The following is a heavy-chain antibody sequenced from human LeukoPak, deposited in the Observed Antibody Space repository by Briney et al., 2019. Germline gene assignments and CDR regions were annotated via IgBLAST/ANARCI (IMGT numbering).Heavy chain of an antibody. D-gene: IGHD1-26*01. CDR1: GFTFSSYG. J-gene: IGHJ4*02. CDR2: ISYDGSNK. V-gene: IGHV3-30*18. Sequence: GRPLRLSCAASGFTFSSYGMHWVGQAPGKGLDWVAVISYDGSNKYYADSVKGRFTISRDNSKNTLYLQMNSLRAEDTAVYYCAKDSPSGSYSNGVDYWGQGTLVTVSS. CDR3: AKDSPSGSYSNGVDY.